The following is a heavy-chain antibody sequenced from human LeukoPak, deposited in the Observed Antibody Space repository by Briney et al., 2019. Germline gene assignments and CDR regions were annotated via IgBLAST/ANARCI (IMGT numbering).Heavy chain of an antibody. D-gene: IGHD4-17*01. CDR1: GFTVSSNY. J-gene: IGHJ3*02. CDR2: IYSGGST. V-gene: IGHV3-66*02. CDR3: ARASKTDYGDYLGAFDI. Sequence: GGSLRLSCAASGFTVSSNYMSWVRQAPGKGLEWVSVIYSGGSTYYADSVKGRFTISRDNSKNTLYLQMNSLRAEDTAVYYSARASKTDYGDYLGAFDIWGQGTMVTVSS.